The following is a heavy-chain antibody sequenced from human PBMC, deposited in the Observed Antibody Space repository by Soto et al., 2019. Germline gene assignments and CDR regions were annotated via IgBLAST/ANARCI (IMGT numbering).Heavy chain of an antibody. J-gene: IGHJ6*02. V-gene: IGHV4-34*01. Sequence: LSLTCAVYGGSFSGYYWSWIRQPPGKGLEWIGEINHSGSTNYNPSLKSRVTISVDTSKNQFSLKLSSVTAADTAVYYCARGGGIITMVRGATSPYYYYGMDVWGQGTTVTVSS. D-gene: IGHD3-10*01. CDR2: INHSGST. CDR1: GGSFSGYY. CDR3: ARGGGIITMVRGATSPYYYYGMDV.